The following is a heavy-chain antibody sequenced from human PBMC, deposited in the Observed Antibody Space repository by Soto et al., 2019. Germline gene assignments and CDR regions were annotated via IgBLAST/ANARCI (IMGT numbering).Heavy chain of an antibody. J-gene: IGHJ4*02. CDR2: INHSGST. V-gene: IGHV4-34*01. Sequence: SETLSLTCAVYGGSFSGYYWSWIRQPPGKGLEWIGEINHSGSTNYNPSLKSRVIISVDTSKNQFYLKVSSVTAADTAVYYCERPRGYCINGVCYRYWGQGTQVPVYS. CDR3: ERPRGYCINGVCYRY. CDR1: GGSFSGYY. D-gene: IGHD2-8*01.